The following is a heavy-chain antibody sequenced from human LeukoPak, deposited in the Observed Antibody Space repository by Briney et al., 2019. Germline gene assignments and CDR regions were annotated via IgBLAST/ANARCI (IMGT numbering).Heavy chain of an antibody. CDR3: AKDNSATVTTVLMDY. CDR1: GFTFDDYA. V-gene: IGHV3-9*01. D-gene: IGHD4-17*01. Sequence: PGGSLRLSCAASGFTFDDYAMHWVRQAPGKGLEWVSGISWNSGSIGYADSVKGRFTISRDNAKNSLYLQMNGLRAEDTALYYCAKDNSATVTTVLMDYWGQGTLVTVSS. J-gene: IGHJ4*02. CDR2: ISWNSGSI.